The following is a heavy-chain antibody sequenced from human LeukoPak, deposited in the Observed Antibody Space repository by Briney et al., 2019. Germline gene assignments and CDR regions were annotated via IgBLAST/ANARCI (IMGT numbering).Heavy chain of an antibody. CDR3: AREDEQWLHFDY. CDR1: GFTFSSHS. CDR2: ISSSSSYI. D-gene: IGHD6-19*01. J-gene: IGHJ4*02. Sequence: GGSLRLSCAASGFTFSSHSMNWVRQAPGKGLEWVSSISSSSSYIYYADSVKGRFTISRDNAKNSLYLQMNSLRAEDTAVYYCAREDEQWLHFDYWGQGTLVTVSS. V-gene: IGHV3-21*01.